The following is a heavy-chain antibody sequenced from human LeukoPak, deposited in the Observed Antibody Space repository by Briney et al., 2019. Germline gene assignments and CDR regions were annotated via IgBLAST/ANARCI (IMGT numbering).Heavy chain of an antibody. CDR3: ARSTTVVTPERLDY. CDR2: ISSSSSYI. Sequence: GGSLTLSCAASGFTFSVYELNWVRQAPGKGLEWVSSISSSSSYIYYADSVKGRFTISRDNAKNSLYLQMNSLRAEDTAVYYCARSTTVVTPERLDYWGQGTLVTVSS. CDR1: GFTFSVYE. V-gene: IGHV3-21*01. D-gene: IGHD4-23*01. J-gene: IGHJ4*02.